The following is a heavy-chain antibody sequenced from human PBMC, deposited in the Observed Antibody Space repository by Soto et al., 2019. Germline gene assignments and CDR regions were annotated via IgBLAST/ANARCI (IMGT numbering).Heavy chain of an antibody. Sequence: PETLSLTCTVSGGSVSSGSYYWRWIRQPPGKGLEWIGYIYYSGSTNYNPSLKSRVTISVDTSKNQFSLKLSSVTAADTAVYYCARGLLLWFGELSSGWLDPWGQGTLVNVSS. D-gene: IGHD3-10*01. V-gene: IGHV4-61*01. CDR2: IYYSGST. J-gene: IGHJ5*02. CDR3: ARGLLLWFGELSSGWLDP. CDR1: GGSVSSGSYY.